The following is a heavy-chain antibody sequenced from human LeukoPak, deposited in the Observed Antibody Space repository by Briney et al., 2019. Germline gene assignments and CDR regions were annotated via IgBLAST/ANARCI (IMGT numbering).Heavy chain of an antibody. D-gene: IGHD3-22*01. CDR2: IYSGGST. CDR3: ARVGASSGLDY. Sequence: GGSLRLSCAASGFTVSSNYMSWVRQAPGKGLEWVSVIYSGGSTYYADSVKGRFTISRDNSKNTLYLQMNSLKAEDTAVYYCARVGASSGLDYWGQGTLVTVSS. V-gene: IGHV3-66*02. J-gene: IGHJ4*02. CDR1: GFTVSSNY.